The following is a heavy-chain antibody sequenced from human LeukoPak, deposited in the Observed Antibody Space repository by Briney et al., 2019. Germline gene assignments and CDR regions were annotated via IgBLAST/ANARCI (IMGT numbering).Heavy chain of an antibody. J-gene: IGHJ6*03. CDR1: GFTFSSYE. CDR2: ISSSGSTI. CDR3: ARDIQNYYYYYMDV. D-gene: IGHD5-18*01. Sequence: GGSLRLSCAASGFTFSSYEMNWVRQAPGKGLEWVSYISSSGSTIYYADSVKGRFTISRDNAKNSLYLQMDSLRAEDTAVYYCARDIQNYYYYYMDVWGKGTTVTISS. V-gene: IGHV3-48*03.